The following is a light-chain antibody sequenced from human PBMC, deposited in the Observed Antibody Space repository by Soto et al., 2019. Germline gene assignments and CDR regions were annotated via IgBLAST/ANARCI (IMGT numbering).Light chain of an antibody. CDR1: QGISSD. V-gene: IGKV1-9*01. J-gene: IGKJ2*01. Sequence: DIQLTQSPSFLSASVGDRVTITCRASQGISSDLAWYQQKPGKAPKLLIYAASTLQSGVPSRFRGSGSETEFTLEISSLQPEDFATYYCQQLDSHPPYTFGQGTKLEIK. CDR2: AAS. CDR3: QQLDSHPPYT.